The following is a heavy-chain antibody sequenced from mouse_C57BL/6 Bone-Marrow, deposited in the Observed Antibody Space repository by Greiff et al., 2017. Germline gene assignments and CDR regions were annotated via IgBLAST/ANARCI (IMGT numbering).Heavy chain of an antibody. CDR1: GYTFTSYG. CDR2: IYPRSGNT. CDR3: ARSGGNQNY. V-gene: IGHV1-81*01. J-gene: IGHJ2*01. D-gene: IGHD2-1*01. Sequence: VMLVESGAELARPGASVKLSCKASGYTFTSYGISWVKQRTGQGLEWIGEIYPRSGNTYYNEKFKGKATLTADKSSSTAYMELRSLTSEDSAVYFCARSGGNQNYWGQGTTLTVSS.